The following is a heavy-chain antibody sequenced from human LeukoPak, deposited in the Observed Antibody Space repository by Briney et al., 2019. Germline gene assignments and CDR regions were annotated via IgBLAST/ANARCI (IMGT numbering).Heavy chain of an antibody. Sequence: RGGSLRLSCAASGFTFSSYGMHWVRQAPGKGREWVAFIRYDGSNKYYADSVKGRFTISRDNSKNTLYLQMNSLRAEDTAVYYCAKGVIVVVPAAPEIDYWGQGTLVTVSS. CDR3: AKGVIVVVPAAPEIDY. CDR1: GFTFSSYG. CDR2: IRYDGSNK. D-gene: IGHD2-2*01. J-gene: IGHJ4*02. V-gene: IGHV3-30*02.